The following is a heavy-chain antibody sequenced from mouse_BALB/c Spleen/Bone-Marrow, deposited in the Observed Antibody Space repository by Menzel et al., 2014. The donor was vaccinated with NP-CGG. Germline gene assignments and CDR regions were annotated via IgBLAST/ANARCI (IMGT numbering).Heavy chain of an antibody. CDR2: IRNKPNGYTT. CDR1: GFTFTDYY. Sequence: VQLKESGGGLVQPGGSLRLSCATSGFTFTDYYMSRVRQPPGKALEWLGFIRNKPNGYTTEYSASVKGRFTISRDNSQSILYLQMNTLRVEDSATYYCTRDMGLLRFDYWGQGTTLTVSS. J-gene: IGHJ2*01. V-gene: IGHV7-3*02. CDR3: TRDMGLLRFDY. D-gene: IGHD1-1*01.